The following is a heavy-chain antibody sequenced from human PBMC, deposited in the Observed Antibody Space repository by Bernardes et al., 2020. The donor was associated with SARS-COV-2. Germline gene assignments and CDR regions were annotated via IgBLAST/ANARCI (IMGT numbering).Heavy chain of an antibody. CDR1: GGSFSSHY. CDR2: INHSGSS. V-gene: IGHV4-34*01. J-gene: IGHJ5*02. Sequence: SETLSLSCAVFGGSFSSHYWTWIRQPPGRGLEWVGEINHSGSSTYNPSLKSRVTMSVDTSKMQFSLKLNSVTAADTAVYYCARGASFGFLSGYSFGRGGPFDPWGQGGLVTVAS. D-gene: IGHD3-3*01. CDR3: ARGASFGFLSGYSFGRGGPFDP.